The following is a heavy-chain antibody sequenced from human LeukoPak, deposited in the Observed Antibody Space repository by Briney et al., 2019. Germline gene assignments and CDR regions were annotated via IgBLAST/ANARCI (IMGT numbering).Heavy chain of an antibody. D-gene: IGHD6-13*01. Sequence: SETLSLTCTVSGGSISSYYWSWIRQPPGKGLEWIGYIYYSGSTNYNPPLKSRVTISVDTSKNQFSLKLSSVTAADTAVYYCARTLVPHAFDIWGQGTMVTVSS. CDR1: GGSISSYY. V-gene: IGHV4-59*01. CDR2: IYYSGST. CDR3: ARTLVPHAFDI. J-gene: IGHJ3*02.